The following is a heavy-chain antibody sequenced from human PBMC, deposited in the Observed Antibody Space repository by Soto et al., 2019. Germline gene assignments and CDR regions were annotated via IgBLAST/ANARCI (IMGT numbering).Heavy chain of an antibody. CDR3: ATGRPKCQMPQRSSGQKGRFRDTYCYYYMAV. D-gene: IGHD2-21*01. CDR2: FDPEEGKT. J-gene: IGHJ6*03. Sequence: QFQLVQSGAEVKKPGASMKVSCKVSGYSLSDLAIHWVRLAPGKGLEWMGGFDPEEGKTMYGQKFQGRATVTEDTYINTVYMDLRGLRSDDTAVYYCATGRPKCQMPQRSSGQKGRFRDTYCYYYMAVWGRGTAVTVSS. V-gene: IGHV1-24*01. CDR1: GYSLSDLA.